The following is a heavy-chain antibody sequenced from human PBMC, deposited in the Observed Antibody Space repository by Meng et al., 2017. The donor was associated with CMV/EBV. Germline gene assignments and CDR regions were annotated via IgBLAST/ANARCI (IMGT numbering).Heavy chain of an antibody. V-gene: IGHV4-61*02. D-gene: IGHD3-22*01. J-gene: IGHJ5*02. CDR3: AREVVVITPYNWFDP. CDR1: GGSNRRGRYY. Sequence: QVQLKESGPGLVKPSTAPSLPFTVSGGSNRRGRYYWSWIRQPAGKGLEWIGRIYTSGSTNYNPSLKSRVTISVDTSKNQFSLKLSSVTAADTAVYYCAREVVVITPYNWFDPWGQGTLVTVSS. CDR2: IYTSGST.